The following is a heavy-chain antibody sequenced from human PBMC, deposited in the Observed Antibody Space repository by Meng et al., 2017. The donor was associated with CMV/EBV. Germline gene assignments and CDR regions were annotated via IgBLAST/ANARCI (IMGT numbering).Heavy chain of an antibody. CDR2: ISSSSGTI. V-gene: IGHV3-48*04. J-gene: IGHJ4*02. CDR3: ARRRCSTSCHLDY. Sequence: GESLKISCAASGFTFSSYSMNWVRQAPGKGLEWVSYISSSSGTIYYADSVKGRFTISRDDAKNSLYLQMNSLRAEDTAVYYCARRRCSTSCHLDYWGQGTLVTVSS. CDR1: GFTFSSYS. D-gene: IGHD2-2*01.